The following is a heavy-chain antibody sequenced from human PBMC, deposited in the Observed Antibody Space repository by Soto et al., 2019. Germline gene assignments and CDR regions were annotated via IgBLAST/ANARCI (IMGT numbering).Heavy chain of an antibody. CDR2: IYYRGST. Sequence: PSVTLSLTCTVSGGSISSYYWSWIRQPPGKGLEWIGHIYYRGSTNYNPSLKRRVTISVDTSKNQFSLKLSSVTAADTAVYYCARGCLRPQGGRVRFLEWFHWFDPWGQGTLVTVSS. J-gene: IGHJ5*02. CDR3: ARGCLRPQGGRVRFLEWFHWFDP. D-gene: IGHD3-3*01. CDR1: GGSISSYY. V-gene: IGHV4-59*01.